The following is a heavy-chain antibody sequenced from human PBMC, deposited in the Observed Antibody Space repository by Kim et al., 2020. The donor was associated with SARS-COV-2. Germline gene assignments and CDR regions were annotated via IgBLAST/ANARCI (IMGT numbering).Heavy chain of an antibody. J-gene: IGHJ6*02. CDR3: AKDRGGIAARLYYYYYGMDV. V-gene: IGHV3-30*18. Sequence: GGSLRLSCAASGFTFSSYGMHWVRQAPGKGLEWVAVISYDGSNKYYADSVKGRFTISRDNSKNTLYLQMNSLRAEDTAVYYCAKDRGGIAARLYYYYYGMDVWGQGTTGTVSS. CDR1: GFTFSSYG. CDR2: ISYDGSNK. D-gene: IGHD6-6*01.